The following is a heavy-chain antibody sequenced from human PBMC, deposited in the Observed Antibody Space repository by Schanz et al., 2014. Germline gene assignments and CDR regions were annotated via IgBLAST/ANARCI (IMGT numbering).Heavy chain of an antibody. CDR1: GFTFSSYG. CDR2: ISYDGSNK. CDR3: AKERIAAAWTFDY. D-gene: IGHD6-13*01. V-gene: IGHV3-30*18. Sequence: QVQLVESGGGVVQPGRSLRLSCAASGFTFSSYGMHWVRQAPGKGLEWVAVISYDGSNKYYADSVKGRFTISRDNSLYTMYLHITPLSSLPPPLYYCAKERIAAAWTFDYWGQGTLVTVSS. J-gene: IGHJ4*02.